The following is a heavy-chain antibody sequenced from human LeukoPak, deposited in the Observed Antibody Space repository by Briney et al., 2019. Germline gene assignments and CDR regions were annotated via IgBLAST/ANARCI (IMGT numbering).Heavy chain of an antibody. D-gene: IGHD3-10*01. CDR1: GFTFSSYS. J-gene: IGHJ4*02. CDR3: ARAGLLWFGESYFDY. V-gene: IGHV3-48*04. Sequence: PGGSLRLSCAASGFTFSSYSMNWVRQAPGKGLEWVSYISSSSSTIYYADSVKGRFTISRDNAKSSLYLQMNSLRAEDTAVYYCARAGLLWFGESYFDYWGQGTLVTVSS. CDR2: ISSSSSTI.